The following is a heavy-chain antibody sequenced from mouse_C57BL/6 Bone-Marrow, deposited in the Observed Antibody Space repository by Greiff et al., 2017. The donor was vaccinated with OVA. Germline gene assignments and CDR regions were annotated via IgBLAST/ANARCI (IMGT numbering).Heavy chain of an antibody. Sequence: VQLQQSGAELVRPGTSVKMSCKASGYTFTNYWIGWAKQRPGHGLEWIGDIYPGGGYTDYNEKFKGKAHLTAEKSSSTAYMQFSSLTSEDSAIYYCARYTLYQAWFAYWGQGTLVTVSA. CDR2: IYPGGGYT. J-gene: IGHJ3*01. V-gene: IGHV1-63*01. CDR3: ARYTLYQAWFAY. CDR1: GYTFTNYW.